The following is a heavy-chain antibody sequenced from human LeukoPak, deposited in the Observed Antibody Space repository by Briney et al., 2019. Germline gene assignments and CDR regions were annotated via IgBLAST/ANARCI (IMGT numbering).Heavy chain of an antibody. CDR1: GGSFSGYY. V-gene: IGHV4-34*01. CDR3: ARVPGDDAFDI. CDR2: INHSGST. J-gene: IGHJ3*02. Sequence: ASETLSLTCAVYGGSFSGYYWSWIRQPPGKGLEWIGEINHSGSTNYNPSLKSRVTISVDTSKNQFSLKLSSVTAADTAVYYCARVPGDDAFDIWGQGTMVTVSS. D-gene: IGHD2-2*01.